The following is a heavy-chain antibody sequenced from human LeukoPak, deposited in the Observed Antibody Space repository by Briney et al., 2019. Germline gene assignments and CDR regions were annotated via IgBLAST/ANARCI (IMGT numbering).Heavy chain of an antibody. CDR3: ARAHYDFWSGCYQLGEKPSWFDP. CDR2: FYYSGST. Sequence: SETLSLTCTVSGGSISSSSYYCGWIRQPPGKGLEWIGSFYYSGSTYYNPSLKTGFTISVDTSNNQFTLKLSSVTAADTAVYYCARAHYDFWSGCYQLGEKPSWFDPWGQGTLVTVSS. J-gene: IGHJ5*02. CDR1: GGSISSSSYY. D-gene: IGHD3-3*01. V-gene: IGHV4-39*06.